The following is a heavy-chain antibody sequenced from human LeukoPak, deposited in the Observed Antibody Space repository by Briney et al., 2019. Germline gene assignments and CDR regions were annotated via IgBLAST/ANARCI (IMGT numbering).Heavy chain of an antibody. CDR1: EFTFSSYS. V-gene: IGHV3-21*01. D-gene: IGHD1-26*01. CDR3: ARRGYHDYSGFDY. CDR2: ISGSSRDI. Sequence: PGGSLRLSCAGSEFTFSSYSMNWVRQAPGKGLEWVSSISGSSRDIYYADSVKGRFSISRDNAKNSLYLQMKSLRAEDTAVYYCARRGYHDYSGFDYWGQGTLVTVSS. J-gene: IGHJ4*02.